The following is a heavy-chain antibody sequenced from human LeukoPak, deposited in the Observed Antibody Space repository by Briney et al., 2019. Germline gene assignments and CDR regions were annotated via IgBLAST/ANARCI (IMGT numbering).Heavy chain of an antibody. CDR1: GFTFSSYA. CDR3: ARGLMGAAGGYSFDY. D-gene: IGHD2-8*01. J-gene: IGHJ4*02. CDR2: ISYDGSNK. Sequence: GGSLRLSCAASGFTFSSYAIHWVRQAPGKGLVWVAVISYDGSNKYYADSVKGRFTISRDNSKNTLYLQMNSLRAEDTAVYYCARGLMGAAGGYSFDYWGQGTLVTVSS. V-gene: IGHV3-30-3*01.